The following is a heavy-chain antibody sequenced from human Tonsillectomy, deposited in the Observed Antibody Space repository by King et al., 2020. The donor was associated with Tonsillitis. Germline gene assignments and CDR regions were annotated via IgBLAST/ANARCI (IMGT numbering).Heavy chain of an antibody. CDR2: IDWHDDK. CDR1: GFSLSTSGMC. CDR3: ARTTVTTYAFDI. Sequence: TLKESGPALVKPTQTLTLTCTFSGFSLSTSGMCVTLIRQPPGKALEWLARIDWHDDKYYITSLKTRLTISKDTSKNQVVLTMTNMDPVDTATYYCARTTVTTYAFDIWGQGTMVTVSS. D-gene: IGHD4-17*01. V-gene: IGHV2-70*11. J-gene: IGHJ3*02.